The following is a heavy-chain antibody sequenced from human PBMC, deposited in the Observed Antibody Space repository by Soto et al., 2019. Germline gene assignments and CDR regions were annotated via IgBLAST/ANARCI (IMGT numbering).Heavy chain of an antibody. J-gene: IGHJ6*02. V-gene: IGHV3-30*04. Sequence: QVQLVESGGGVVQPGRSLRLSCTASGFTFSGYAMHWVRRAPGKGLEWVAVISYDGRNELFADSVKGRFTISRDNSKNTLYLQMNSLRPEDTAVYYCARVVWFGELLYEYYYAMDVWGQGTTVTVSS. CDR1: GFTFSGYA. CDR3: ARVVWFGELLYEYYYAMDV. D-gene: IGHD3-10*01. CDR2: ISYDGRNE.